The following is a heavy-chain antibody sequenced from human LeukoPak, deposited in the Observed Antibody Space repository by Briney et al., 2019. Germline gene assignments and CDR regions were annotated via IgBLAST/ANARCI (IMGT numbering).Heavy chain of an antibody. CDR1: GFTFNNYS. CDR3: ARDPWGFDL. Sequence: GGSLRLSCAASGFTFNNYSIHWVRQAPGKGLEWVSSITSYSTYISYGDPVKGRFTISRDNSKNSLYLHMNSLKVEDTAVYYCARDPWGFDLWGQGTLVTVSS. D-gene: IGHD3-16*01. V-gene: IGHV3-21*01. J-gene: IGHJ4*02. CDR2: ITSYSTYI.